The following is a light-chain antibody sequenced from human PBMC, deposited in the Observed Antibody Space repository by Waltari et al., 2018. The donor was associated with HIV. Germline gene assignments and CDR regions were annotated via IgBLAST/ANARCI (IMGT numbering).Light chain of an antibody. CDR3: CSYAGSYV. Sequence: QSALTQPRTVSGSPGQSVTISCTGTSSDVGHYNYVSWYQQHPGKAPKLMIYDVSKRPSGVPDRFSGSKSGNTASLTISGLQAEDEADYYCCSYAGSYVFGIGTEVTVL. CDR2: DVS. CDR1: SSDVGHYNY. V-gene: IGLV2-11*01. J-gene: IGLJ1*01.